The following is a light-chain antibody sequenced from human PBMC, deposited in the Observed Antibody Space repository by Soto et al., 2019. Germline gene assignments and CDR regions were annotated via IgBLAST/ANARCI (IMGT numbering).Light chain of an antibody. Sequence: EIVMTQSPATLSVSPGARATLSCRASQSISNNLAWYQQKPGQAPSRLIYGASTRATGIPARFSGSGSGTEFTLTISSLQSEDSAVYYGQQYNNWPPRTFGQGTKLEIK. V-gene: IGKV3-15*01. J-gene: IGKJ2*01. CDR1: QSISNN. CDR2: GAS. CDR3: QQYNNWPPRT.